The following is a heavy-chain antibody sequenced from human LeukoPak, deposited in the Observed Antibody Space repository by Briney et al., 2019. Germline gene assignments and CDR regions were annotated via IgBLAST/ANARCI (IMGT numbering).Heavy chain of an antibody. Sequence: TGGSLRLPCAASGFTVSSNYMSWVRQAPGKGLEWVSIIYTGGTTYYADSVKGRFTISRDNSKNTLYLQMNSLRAEDTAVYFCAKGQSSSWYAFDFWGQGTLVTVSS. CDR1: GFTVSSNY. CDR3: AKGQSSSWYAFDF. J-gene: IGHJ4*02. V-gene: IGHV3-66*01. D-gene: IGHD6-13*01. CDR2: IYTGGTT.